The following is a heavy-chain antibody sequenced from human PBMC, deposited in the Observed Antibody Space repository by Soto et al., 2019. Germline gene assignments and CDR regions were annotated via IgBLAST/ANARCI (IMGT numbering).Heavy chain of an antibody. CDR3: AKDYYYGSGTYPSCFDS. J-gene: IGHJ4*02. V-gene: IGHV3-23*01. CDR1: GFTFRNYA. D-gene: IGHD3-10*01. Sequence: SGGSLRLSCAASGFTFRNYAMTWVRQAPGKGLEWVSGISGSGGDTYYADSVKGRFTISRDNSRNTLYLQMNSLRAEDTAVYYCAKDYYYGSGTYPSCFDSWGQGTLVTV. CDR2: ISGSGGDT.